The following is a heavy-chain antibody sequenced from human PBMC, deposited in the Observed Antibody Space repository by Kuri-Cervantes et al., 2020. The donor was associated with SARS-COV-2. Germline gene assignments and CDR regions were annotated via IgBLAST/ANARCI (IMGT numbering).Heavy chain of an antibody. V-gene: IGHV4-4*02. CDR1: GGSLTITNW. CDR2: IHHSGDT. CDR3: ANLGPGGHAYSFLDY. Sequence: AVSGGSLTITNWWSWVRQPPGKGQEWIGEIHHSGDTSYNSSLKSRVTISLDKSKNQFSLKLNSVTAADTAVYYCANLGPGGHAYSFLDYWGQGTLVTVSS. D-gene: IGHD4-11*01. J-gene: IGHJ4*02.